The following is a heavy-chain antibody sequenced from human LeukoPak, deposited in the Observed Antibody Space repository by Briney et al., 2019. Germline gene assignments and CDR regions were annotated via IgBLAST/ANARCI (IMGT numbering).Heavy chain of an antibody. V-gene: IGHV1-46*01. Sequence: ASVKVSCKASGYTFTSYYMHWVRQAPGQGLEWMGIINPSGISTTYAQKFQGRVTMTRDMSTSTVYMELSSLRSEDTAVYYCARGSSSSGWFSVGPHYYFDYWGQGTLVTVSS. J-gene: IGHJ4*02. CDR3: ARGSSSSGWFSVGPHYYFDY. CDR2: INPSGIST. CDR1: GYTFTSYY. D-gene: IGHD6-19*01.